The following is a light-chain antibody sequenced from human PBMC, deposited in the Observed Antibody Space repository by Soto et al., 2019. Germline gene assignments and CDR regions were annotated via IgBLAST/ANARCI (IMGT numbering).Light chain of an antibody. V-gene: IGKV1-33*01. CDR1: QDISNS. Sequence: DIQMTQSPSSLSASVGDRVTITCQASQDISNSLNSYQQKLGKAPNVLNYDASSLGTGVTSRFSGGGSGTDFTFTISSLLPEYYATCYCQQYDNVLFGQGTKLEIK. CDR3: QQYDNVL. J-gene: IGKJ2*01. CDR2: DAS.